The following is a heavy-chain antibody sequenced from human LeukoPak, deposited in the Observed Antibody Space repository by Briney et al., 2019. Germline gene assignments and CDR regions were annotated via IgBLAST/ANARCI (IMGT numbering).Heavy chain of an antibody. J-gene: IGHJ4*02. V-gene: IGHV3-11*01. CDR3: ARDRYCTNGVCYMEGFDY. Sequence: GGSLRLSCAASGFTFSDYYMSWIRQAPGKGLEWVSYISSSGSTIYYADSVKGRFTISRDNAKNSLYLQMNSLRAEDTAVYYCARDRYCTNGVCYMEGFDYWGQGTLVTVSS. CDR1: GFTFSDYY. CDR2: ISSSGSTI. D-gene: IGHD2-8*01.